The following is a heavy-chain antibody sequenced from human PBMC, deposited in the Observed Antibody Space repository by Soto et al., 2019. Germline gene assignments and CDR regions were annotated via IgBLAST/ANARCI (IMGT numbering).Heavy chain of an antibody. CDR3: PTLGSAARGANWFDP. CDR2: IYYSGSN. V-gene: IGHV4-31*03. D-gene: IGHD6-6*01. Sequence: QVQLQESGPGLVKPSQTLSLTCTVSGGSISSGGYYWRWIRQHPGKGLEWIGYIYYSGSNYYNPSLNSRVTLPAHTSKNQFPLKLSSVTAADRAVYYCPTLGSAARGANWFDPWGQGTLLTVSS. J-gene: IGHJ5*02. CDR1: GGSISSGGYY.